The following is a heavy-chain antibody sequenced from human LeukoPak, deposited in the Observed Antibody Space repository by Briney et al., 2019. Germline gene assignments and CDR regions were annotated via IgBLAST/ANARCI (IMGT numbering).Heavy chain of an antibody. Sequence: GASVKVSCKASGYTFTGRDVHWVRQAPGQGLEWMAWINPNNGATDYAQKFQDRVTVTRDTSISTVYMELRSLTSDDTAVYYCARKSLWTVDFWGQGTLVSVSS. CDR2: INPNNGAT. V-gene: IGHV1-2*02. CDR3: ARKSLWTVDF. J-gene: IGHJ4*02. D-gene: IGHD3/OR15-3a*01. CDR1: GYTFTGRD.